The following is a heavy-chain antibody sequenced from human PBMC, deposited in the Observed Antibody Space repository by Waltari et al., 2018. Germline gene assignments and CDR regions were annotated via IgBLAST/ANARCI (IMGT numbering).Heavy chain of an antibody. CDR1: GGSISSSSYY. CDR3: ARDQHVGGLPAAMGY. Sequence: QLQLQESGPGLVKPSETLSLTCTVSGGSISSSSYYWGWIRQPPGKGLEWIGSIYYSGSTYYNPSLKSRVTISVDTSKNQFSLKLSSVTAADTAVYYCARDQHVGGLPAAMGYWGQGTLVTVSS. J-gene: IGHJ4*02. D-gene: IGHD2-2*01. V-gene: IGHV4-39*07. CDR2: IYYSGST.